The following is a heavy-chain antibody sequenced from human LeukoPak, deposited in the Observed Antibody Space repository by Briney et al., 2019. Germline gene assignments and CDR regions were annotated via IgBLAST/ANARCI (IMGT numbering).Heavy chain of an antibody. CDR3: AKDPAGSSYFDY. Sequence: GGSLRLSCAASGFTFSSYAMSWVRQAPGKGLEWVSAISGSGGSTYYADSVRGRFTISRDNSKNTLYLQMNSLRAEDTAVYYCAKDPAGSSYFDYWGQGTLVTVSS. CDR2: ISGSGGST. CDR1: GFTFSSYA. V-gene: IGHV3-23*01. D-gene: IGHD1-26*01. J-gene: IGHJ4*02.